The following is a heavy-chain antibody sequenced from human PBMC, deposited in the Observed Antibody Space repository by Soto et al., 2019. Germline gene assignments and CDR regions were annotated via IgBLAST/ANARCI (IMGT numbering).Heavy chain of an antibody. CDR3: ARDSGPANYDFWSGYYLGYYGMDV. V-gene: IGHV4-59*01. J-gene: IGHJ6*02. Sequence: NLSLTCTVSGGSISSYYWSWIRQPPGKGLEWIGYIYYSGSTNYNPSLKSRVTISVDTSKNQFSLKLSSVTAADAAVYYCARDSGPANYDFWSGYYLGYYGMDVWGQGTTVTVSS. D-gene: IGHD3-3*01. CDR1: GGSISSYY. CDR2: IYYSGST.